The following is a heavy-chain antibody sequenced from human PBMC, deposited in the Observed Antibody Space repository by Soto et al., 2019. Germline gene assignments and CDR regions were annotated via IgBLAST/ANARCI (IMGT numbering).Heavy chain of an antibody. J-gene: IGHJ6*02. D-gene: IGHD3-10*01. CDR2: INSVASYV. CDR1: RFAFSSYS. V-gene: IGHV3-21*01. Sequence: QLVESGGGLVQPGGSLSVSCAASRFAFSSYSMHWVRQAPMKGLECVASINSVASYVYYADSVAGRFTISRDNAKNSVYLQMNSLRAEDTAVYYCTRDRSSFMRGRIRGPYGGLDVWGQGTTVLVS. CDR3: TRDRSSFMRGRIRGPYGGLDV.